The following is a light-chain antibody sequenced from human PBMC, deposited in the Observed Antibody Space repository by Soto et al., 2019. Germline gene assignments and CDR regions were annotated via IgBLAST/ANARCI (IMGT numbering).Light chain of an antibody. CDR1: QSVSSN. V-gene: IGKV3-15*01. CDR3: QQFSSHPLT. Sequence: EIVMTQSPATLSVSPGERATLSCRASQSVSSNLAWYQQKPGQAPRLLIYGASTRATGIPARFSGSGSGTDYTLTISRLEPEDSAVYYCQQFSSHPLTFGGGTKVDIK. J-gene: IGKJ4*01. CDR2: GAS.